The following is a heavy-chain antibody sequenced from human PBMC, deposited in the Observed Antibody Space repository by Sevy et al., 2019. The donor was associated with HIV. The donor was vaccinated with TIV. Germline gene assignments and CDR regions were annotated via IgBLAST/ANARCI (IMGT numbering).Heavy chain of an antibody. CDR3: VRDESAIASYFDY. CDR1: GFTFSSYT. J-gene: IGHJ4*02. V-gene: IGHV3-48*02. D-gene: IGHD2-21*01. Sequence: GGSLRLSCEASGFTFSSYTMNWVRQSPEKGLEWVATFDRTDITHYADAAKGRFIISRDTAKNSLFLQMNSLRDDDTAMYFCVRDESAIASYFDYWGRGTLVTVSS. CDR2: FDRTDIT.